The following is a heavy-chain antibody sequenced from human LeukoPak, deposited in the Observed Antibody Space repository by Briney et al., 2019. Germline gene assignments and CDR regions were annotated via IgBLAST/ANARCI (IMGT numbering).Heavy chain of an antibody. Sequence: QTGGSLRLSCAASGFTFSSYAMSWVRQAPGKGLEWVSAISCSGGSTYYADSVKGRFTISRDNSKNTLYLQMNSLRAEDTAVYYCAKSRRYFDWLLGDYFDYWGQGTLVTVSS. V-gene: IGHV3-23*01. J-gene: IGHJ4*02. CDR1: GFTFSSYA. D-gene: IGHD3-9*01. CDR3: AKSRRYFDWLLGDYFDY. CDR2: ISCSGGST.